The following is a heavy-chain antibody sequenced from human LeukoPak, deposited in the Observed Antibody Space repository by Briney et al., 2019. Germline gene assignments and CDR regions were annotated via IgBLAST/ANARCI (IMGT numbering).Heavy chain of an antibody. CDR1: GFTFTTYA. Sequence: GGSLRLSCAASGFTFTTYAINWVRQAPGKGLEWVSGISGDGDKAYYADSVKGRFTISRDNSKNTVSLQMSSLRAEDTALYYCAKDLALAGTGGGFDVWGQGTRVAVSP. J-gene: IGHJ3*01. CDR2: ISGDGDKA. D-gene: IGHD6-19*01. V-gene: IGHV3-23*01. CDR3: AKDLALAGTGGGFDV.